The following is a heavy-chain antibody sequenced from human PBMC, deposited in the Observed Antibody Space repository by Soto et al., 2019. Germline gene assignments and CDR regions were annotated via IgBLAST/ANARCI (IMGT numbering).Heavy chain of an antibody. D-gene: IGHD3-10*01. CDR3: AREVHYYGSGQWNYYYGMDV. Sequence: PGGSLRLSCAASGFTFSSYGMHWVRQAPGKGLEWVAVIWYDGSNKYYADSVKGRFTISRDNSKNTLYLQMNSLRAEDTAVYYCAREVHYYGSGQWNYYYGMDVWGQGTTVTVSS. J-gene: IGHJ6*02. CDR1: GFTFSSYG. CDR2: IWYDGSNK. V-gene: IGHV3-33*01.